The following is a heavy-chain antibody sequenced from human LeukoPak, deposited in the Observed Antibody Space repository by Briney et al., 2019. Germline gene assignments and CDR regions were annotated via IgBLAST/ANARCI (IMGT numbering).Heavy chain of an antibody. J-gene: IGHJ4*02. D-gene: IGHD1-14*01. Sequence: ASVRVSCKASGYTFTGYYIHWVPQAPGQGLEWMTWMHPNSGDTNYAQKFQGRVTMTWDTSISTAYMELSRLRSDDTAVYYCARDGEGRTNFDYWGQGTLITVSS. CDR2: MHPNSGDT. CDR1: GYTFTGYY. V-gene: IGHV1-2*02. CDR3: ARDGEGRTNFDY.